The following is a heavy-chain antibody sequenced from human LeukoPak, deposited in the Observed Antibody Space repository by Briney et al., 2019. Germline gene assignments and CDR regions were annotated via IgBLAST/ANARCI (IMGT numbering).Heavy chain of an antibody. CDR1: GGSISSGGYY. J-gene: IGHJ4*02. V-gene: IGHV4-31*03. CDR2: IYYSGST. D-gene: IGHD5-12*01. CDR3: ARQYSGYDWEDY. Sequence: SETLSLTCTVSGGSISSGGYYWSWIRQHPGKGLEWIGYIYYSGSTYYNPSLKSRVTISVDTSKNQFSLKLSSVTAADTAVYYCARQYSGYDWEDYWGQGTLVTVSS.